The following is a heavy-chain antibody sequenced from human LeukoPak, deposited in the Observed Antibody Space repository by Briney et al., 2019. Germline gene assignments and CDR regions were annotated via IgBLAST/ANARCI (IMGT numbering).Heavy chain of an antibody. Sequence: ASVKVSCKASGYTFSSYDINWVRQATGQGLEWMGWMNPNSGNTGYAQKFQGRVTMTRNTSISTAYMELSSLRSEDMAVYYCARRYCSSTSCHYFDYWGQGTLVTVSS. V-gene: IGHV1-8*01. CDR1: GYTFSSYD. D-gene: IGHD2-2*01. CDR2: MNPNSGNT. J-gene: IGHJ4*02. CDR3: ARRYCSSTSCHYFDY.